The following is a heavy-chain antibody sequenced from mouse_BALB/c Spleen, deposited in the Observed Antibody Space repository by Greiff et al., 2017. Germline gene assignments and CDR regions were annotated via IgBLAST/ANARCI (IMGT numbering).Heavy chain of an antibody. CDR2: ISSGGGST. V-gene: IGHV5-12-1*01. Sequence: EVKVVESGGGLVKPGGSLKLSCAASGFAFSSYDMSWVRQTPEKRLEWVAYISSGGGSTYYPDTVKGRVTISRDNAKNTLYLQMSSLKSEDTAMYYCARQELDRAWFADWGQGTLVTVSA. D-gene: IGHD4-1*01. CDR3: ARQELDRAWFAD. J-gene: IGHJ3*01. CDR1: GFAFSSYD.